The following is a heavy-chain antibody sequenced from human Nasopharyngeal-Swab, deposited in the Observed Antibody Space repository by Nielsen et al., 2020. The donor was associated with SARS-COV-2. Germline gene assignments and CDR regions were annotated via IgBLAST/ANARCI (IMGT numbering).Heavy chain of an antibody. D-gene: IGHD1-14*01. CDR3: ARGPPEYL. CDR2: IYSGGST. V-gene: IGHV3-53*01. J-gene: IGHJ4*02. Sequence: WIRQPPGKRLEWVSVIYSGGSTYYADSVKGRFTISRDNSKNTLYLQMNSLRAEDTAVYYCARGPPEYLWGQGTLVTVSS.